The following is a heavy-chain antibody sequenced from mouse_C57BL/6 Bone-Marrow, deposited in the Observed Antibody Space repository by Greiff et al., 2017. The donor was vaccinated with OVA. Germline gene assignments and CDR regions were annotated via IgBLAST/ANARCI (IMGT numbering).Heavy chain of an antibody. Sequence: QVQLKESGAELMKPGASVKLSCKATGYTFTGYWIEWVKQRPGHGLEWIGEILPGSGCTNYNEKFKGKATFTVDKSSNPASMQLSSLTTADSAIDYCARDYYGNSWFAYWGQGTLVTVSA. J-gene: IGHJ3*01. CDR3: ARDYYGNSWFAY. D-gene: IGHD2-1*01. CDR2: ILPGSGCT. V-gene: IGHV1-9*01. CDR1: GYTFTGYW.